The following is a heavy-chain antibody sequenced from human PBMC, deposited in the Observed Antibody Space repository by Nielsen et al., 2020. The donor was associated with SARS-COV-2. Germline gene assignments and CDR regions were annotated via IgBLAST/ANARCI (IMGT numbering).Heavy chain of an antibody. CDR2: ISATGNFI. CDR3: ARGSNYGYNWFDP. Sequence: GESLKISCSGSGFIFGDYSMNWVRQAPGKGLEWVSSISATGNFIFYADSVRGRFTISRDSAKTSLYLQMNSLRAEDTAVYYCARGSNYGYNWFDPWGQGTLVTVSS. CDR1: GFIFGDYS. J-gene: IGHJ5*02. V-gene: IGHV3-21*01. D-gene: IGHD3-10*01.